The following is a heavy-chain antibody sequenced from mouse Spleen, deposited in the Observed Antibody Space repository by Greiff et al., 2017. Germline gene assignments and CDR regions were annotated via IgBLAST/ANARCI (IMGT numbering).Heavy chain of an antibody. CDR1: GFTFSSYA. V-gene: IGHV5-9-3*01. D-gene: IGHD2-3*01. CDR3: ARHWLLRDYAMDY. CDR2: VSSGGYNT. J-gene: IGHJ4*01. Sequence: EVQLVESGGGLVKVGGSLKLSCAASGFTFSSYALSWVRQTPEKRLEWVATVSSGGYNTYYPDSVKGRFTISRDNAKNTLYLQMSSLQSEDTAMYYCARHWLLRDYAMDYWGQGTSVTVSS.